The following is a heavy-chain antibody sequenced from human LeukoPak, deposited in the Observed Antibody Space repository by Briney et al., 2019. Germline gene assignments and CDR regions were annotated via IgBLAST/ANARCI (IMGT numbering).Heavy chain of an antibody. J-gene: IGHJ4*02. Sequence: SVKVSCKASGGTFSSYAISWVRQAPGQGLEGMGGIIPIFGTANYAQKFQGRVTITADEATNTAYMELSSLRSEDTAVYYCARGAGYSGYDRSGEFHHWGQGTLVTVS. D-gene: IGHD5-12*01. CDR1: GGTFSSYA. CDR2: IIPIFGTA. CDR3: ARGAGYSGYDRSGEFHH. V-gene: IGHV1-69*01.